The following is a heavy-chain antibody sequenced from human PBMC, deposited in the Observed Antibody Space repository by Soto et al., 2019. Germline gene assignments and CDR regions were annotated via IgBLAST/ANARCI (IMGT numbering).Heavy chain of an antibody. Sequence: ASVKVSCKASGYTFTSYYMHWVRQAPGQGLEWMGIINPSGGSTSYAQKFQGRVTMTRDTSTSTVYMDLSSLRSEDTAVYYCARDGGITIFGVVISPSNYGMDVWGQGTTVTVSS. CDR1: GYTFTSYY. J-gene: IGHJ6*02. CDR2: INPSGGST. D-gene: IGHD3-3*01. V-gene: IGHV1-46*01. CDR3: ARDGGITIFGVVISPSNYGMDV.